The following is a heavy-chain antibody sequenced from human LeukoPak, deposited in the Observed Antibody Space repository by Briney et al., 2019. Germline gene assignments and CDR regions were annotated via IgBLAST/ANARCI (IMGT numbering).Heavy chain of an antibody. D-gene: IGHD3-3*01. V-gene: IGHV4-38-2*02. Sequence: SETLSLTCTVSGYSISSGYYWGWIRQPPGKGLEWIGSIYYSGSTYYNPSLKSRVTMSVDTSKNQFSLNLTSVTAADTAVYYCARWSGSKFDDWGQGTLVTVSP. CDR1: GYSISSGYY. J-gene: IGHJ4*02. CDR3: ARWSGSKFDD. CDR2: IYYSGST.